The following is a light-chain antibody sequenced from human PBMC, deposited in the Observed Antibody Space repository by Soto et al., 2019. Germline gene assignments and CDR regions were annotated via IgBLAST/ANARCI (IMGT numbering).Light chain of an antibody. CDR1: QRVSSY. V-gene: IGKV3-11*01. Sequence: EIVLTQSPATLSLSPGERATLSCRASQRVSSYLAWYQQKPGQAPRLLIYDASNRATGIPARFSGSGSGTDFTLTISSLETEEFAVYYCQQRSNWPPYFGGGTKVEIK. CDR3: QQRSNWPPY. J-gene: IGKJ4*01. CDR2: DAS.